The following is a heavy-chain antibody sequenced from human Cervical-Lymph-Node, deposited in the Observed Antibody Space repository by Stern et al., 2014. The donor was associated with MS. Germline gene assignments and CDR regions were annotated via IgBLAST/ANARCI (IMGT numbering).Heavy chain of an antibody. Sequence: QVQLVQSGADVKKPGASLKVSCKASGYTFTDYYMQWVRQAPGQGLEWMGWIHPNSGDTSISTAYLELSRLTYDDTAVYYCARGLATALIADFWGQGTLVTVS. CDR1: GYTFTDYY. CDR2: IHPNSG. CDR3: ARGLATALIADF. D-gene: IGHD2-21*01. J-gene: IGHJ4*02. V-gene: IGHV1-2*02.